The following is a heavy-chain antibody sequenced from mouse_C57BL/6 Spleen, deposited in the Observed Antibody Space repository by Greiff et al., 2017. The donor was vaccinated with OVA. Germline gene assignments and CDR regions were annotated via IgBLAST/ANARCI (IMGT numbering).Heavy chain of an antibody. CDR3: ERYAYYGSSSYYFDY. CDR2: IRNKANGYTT. J-gene: IGHJ2*01. Sequence: EVKLEESGGGLVQPGGSLSLSCAASGFTFTDYYMSWVRQPPGKALEWLGFIRNKANGYTTEYSASLTGRFTISSDNSQSFLYLQMNALRAEDSATYYWERYAYYGSSSYYFDYWGQGTTLTVSS. V-gene: IGHV7-3*01. CDR1: GFTFTDYY. D-gene: IGHD1-1*01.